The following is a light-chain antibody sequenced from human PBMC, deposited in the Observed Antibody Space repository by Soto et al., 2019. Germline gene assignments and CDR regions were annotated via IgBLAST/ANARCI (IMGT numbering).Light chain of an antibody. J-gene: IGKJ1*01. CDR1: RDIGTD. V-gene: IGKV1-6*01. CDR2: AAS. CDR3: LQDYEFPRT. Sequence: IQMTQSPLSLSASVGDRVIITCRASRDIGTDLGWYQQKPGKAPKLLIFAASTLHSGVPSRFSGSGSGTVFTLTISSLYPEDFAAYYCLQDYEFPRTFGQGPTV.